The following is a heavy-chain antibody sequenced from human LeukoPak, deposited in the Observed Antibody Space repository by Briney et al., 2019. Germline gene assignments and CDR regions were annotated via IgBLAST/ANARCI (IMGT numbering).Heavy chain of an antibody. CDR2: IHTSGYT. D-gene: IGHD2-15*01. J-gene: IGHJ6*02. CDR3: ARDFDCTGGSCYYVDV. CDR1: GDSISYYH. V-gene: IGHV4-4*07. Sequence: PSETLSLTCSVSGDSISYYHWAWVRQPAGRALEWIGRIHTSGYTHYNPSVRGRASIAIDTSENQFSLTLTSVTAADTAVYYCARDFDCTGGSCYYVDVWGQGTTVTVSS.